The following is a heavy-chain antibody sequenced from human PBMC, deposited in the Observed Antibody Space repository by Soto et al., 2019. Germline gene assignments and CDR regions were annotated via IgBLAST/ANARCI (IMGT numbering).Heavy chain of an antibody. CDR1: GFTFSSYA. CDR2: ISSSGGST. Sequence: GGSLRLSCAAFGFTFSSYAMSWVRQAPGKGLQWVSGISSSGGSTYYADSVKGRFTISRDNSKNTLYLQMNSLRAEDTAVYYCAKGQWIQACIVDHWGQGTLVTVSS. J-gene: IGHJ4*02. CDR3: AKGQWIQACIVDH. V-gene: IGHV3-23*01. D-gene: IGHD5-18*01.